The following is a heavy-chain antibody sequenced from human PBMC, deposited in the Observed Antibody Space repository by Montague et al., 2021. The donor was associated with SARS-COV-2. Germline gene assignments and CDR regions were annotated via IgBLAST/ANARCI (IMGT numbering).Heavy chain of an antibody. Sequence: SLRLSCAASGFTFSSYGMHWVRQAPGKGLEWVAVIWYDGSNKYYADSVKGRFTISRDNSKNTLYLQMNSLRAEDTAVYYCASDTMRGGYYAGAFDIWGQGTLVTVSS. D-gene: IGHD1-26*01. J-gene: IGHJ3*02. CDR3: ASDTMRGGYYAGAFDI. V-gene: IGHV3-33*01. CDR2: IWYDGSNK. CDR1: GFTFSSYG.